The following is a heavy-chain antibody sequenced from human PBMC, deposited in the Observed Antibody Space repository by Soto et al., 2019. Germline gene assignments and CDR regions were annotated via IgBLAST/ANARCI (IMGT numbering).Heavy chain of an antibody. Sequence: ASVKVSCKSSGYTFTGYYMHLVRKAPGQGLEGMGWINPNSGGTNYAQKFQGWVTMTRDTSISTAYMELRRLRSDDTAVYYCARDRYCSSTSCHGPYYYYGMDVWGQGTTVTVSS. CDR3: ARDRYCSSTSCHGPYYYYGMDV. D-gene: IGHD2-2*01. J-gene: IGHJ6*02. CDR1: GYTFTGYY. V-gene: IGHV1-2*04. CDR2: INPNSGGT.